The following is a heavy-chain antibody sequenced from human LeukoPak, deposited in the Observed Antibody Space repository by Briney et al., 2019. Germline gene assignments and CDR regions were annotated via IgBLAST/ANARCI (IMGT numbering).Heavy chain of an antibody. D-gene: IGHD5-12*01. J-gene: IGHJ4*02. CDR3: VRGGYRGLDYEY. CDR1: GFTFSSYS. Sequence: GGSLRLSCAASGFTFSSYSMNWLRLAPGKGLEWVSPISPDSNYKYYVDSVKGRFTISRDNAKSSLYLQMNSLRAEDTAVYYCVRGGYRGLDYEYWGQGTLVTVSS. CDR2: ISPDSNYK. V-gene: IGHV3-21*01.